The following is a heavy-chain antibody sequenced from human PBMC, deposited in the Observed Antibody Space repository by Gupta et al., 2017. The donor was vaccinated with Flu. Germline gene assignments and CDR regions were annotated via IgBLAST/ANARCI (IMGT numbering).Heavy chain of an antibody. CDR3: ARDSSGYYYYWDN. Sequence: EVQLVESGGGLVQPGRSLRLSCTASGFSFGDYAMNWVRQVPGTGLEWVGFIRSNVYGGTTEYAAAVKGRLIISRDDSKSIAYLQMNNVKTEDTAVYYCARDSSGYYYYWDNWGQGTLVTVSS. CDR1: GFSFGDYA. V-gene: IGHV3-49*04. J-gene: IGHJ4*02. D-gene: IGHD3-22*01. CDR2: IRSNVYGGTT.